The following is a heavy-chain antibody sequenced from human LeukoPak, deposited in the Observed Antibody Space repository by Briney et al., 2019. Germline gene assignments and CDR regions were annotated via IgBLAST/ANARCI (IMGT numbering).Heavy chain of an antibody. J-gene: IGHJ4*02. Sequence: GGSLRLSCAASGFTFSNYWMSWLRQAPGNGPEWVANIKEDESEKNYVDSVKGRFTISRDSAKNSLYLQMNSLRAEDTAVYYCARVTSGSSYRPFDYWGQGTLVTVSS. CDR3: ARVTSGSSYRPFDY. CDR1: GFTFSNYW. CDR2: IKEDESEK. D-gene: IGHD3-10*01. V-gene: IGHV3-7*01.